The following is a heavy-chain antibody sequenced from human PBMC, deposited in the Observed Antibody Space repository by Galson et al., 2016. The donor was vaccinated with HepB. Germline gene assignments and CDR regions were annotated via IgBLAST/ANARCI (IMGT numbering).Heavy chain of an antibody. D-gene: IGHD5-12*01. CDR2: INPHTGGT. V-gene: IGHV1-2*02. CDR3: ARHQKVATSLDF. J-gene: IGHJ4*02. Sequence: SVKVSCKASGYTFTGYYIHWVRQAPGQGLEWMGWINPHTGGTKYAQKFQGRVTMTRETSIRAAYMELSRLRSDDTAMYYCARHQKVATSLDFWGRGTLVTGSS. CDR1: GYTFTGYY.